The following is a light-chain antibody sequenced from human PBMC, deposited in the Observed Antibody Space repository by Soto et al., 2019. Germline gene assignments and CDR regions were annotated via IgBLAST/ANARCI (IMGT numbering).Light chain of an antibody. CDR1: QSISSW. Sequence: DIQMTQSPSTLSASVGDRVTITCRASQSISSWLAWYQQKPGKAPTFLIYKASSLESGVPSRFSGSGSGTEFTRTISSLQPDDFATYYCQQYSDSSPWTFGQGTKVEVK. CDR3: QQYSDSSPWT. V-gene: IGKV1-5*03. CDR2: KAS. J-gene: IGKJ1*01.